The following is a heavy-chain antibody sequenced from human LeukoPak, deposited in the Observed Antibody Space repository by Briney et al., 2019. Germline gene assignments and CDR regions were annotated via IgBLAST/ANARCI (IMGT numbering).Heavy chain of an antibody. CDR1: GFTVSSNH. J-gene: IGHJ6*02. Sequence: GGTLRLSCAASGFTVSSNHMTWVRQAPGKGLEWISITYRGDNTYYTDSVKGRFTISRDNSKNTLYLQMNSLRAEDTGVYFCARPGYYYGSGSTFYAMDVWGQGTTVTVSS. CDR3: ARPGYYYGSGSTFYAMDV. CDR2: TYRGDNT. D-gene: IGHD3-10*01. V-gene: IGHV3-66*02.